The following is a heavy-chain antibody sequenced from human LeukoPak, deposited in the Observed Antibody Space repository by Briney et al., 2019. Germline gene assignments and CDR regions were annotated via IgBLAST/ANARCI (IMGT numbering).Heavy chain of an antibody. V-gene: IGHV3-30*14. CDR1: GFTFSSYA. Sequence: GGSLRLSCAASGFTFSSYAMHWVRQAPGKGLEWVAVISYDGSNKYYADSVKGRFTISRDNSKNTLYLQMNSLRAEDTAVYYCATRSGETGWVDYWGQGTLVTVSS. D-gene: IGHD3-9*01. CDR2: ISYDGSNK. J-gene: IGHJ4*02. CDR3: ATRSGETGWVDY.